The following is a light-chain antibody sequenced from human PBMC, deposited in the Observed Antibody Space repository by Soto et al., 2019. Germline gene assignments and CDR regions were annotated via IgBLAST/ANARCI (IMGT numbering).Light chain of an antibody. Sequence: EIVMTQSPATLSVSPGERATLSCRASQSVSSNLAWYQQKPGQAPRLLIYGASTRATGIPARFSGSGSGTEFTLTISRLQSEYFAVYYCQQYNNWPLAFGQGTKVEIK. J-gene: IGKJ1*01. CDR1: QSVSSN. V-gene: IGKV3-15*01. CDR3: QQYNNWPLA. CDR2: GAS.